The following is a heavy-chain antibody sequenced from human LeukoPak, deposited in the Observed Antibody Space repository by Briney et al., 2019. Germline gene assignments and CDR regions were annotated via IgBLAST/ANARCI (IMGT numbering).Heavy chain of an antibody. CDR3: XXXXKXXLANPYNWFDP. J-gene: IGHJ5*02. CDR1: GFTFSSYA. V-gene: IGHV3-23*01. Sequence: GGSLRLSCAASGFTFSSYAMSWVRQAPGKGLEWVSAISGSGGSTYYADSVKGRFTISRDNSKNTLYLQMNSLRAEDTAVYYXXXXXKXXLANPYNWFDPWGQGTLVAVSS. CDR2: ISGSGGST.